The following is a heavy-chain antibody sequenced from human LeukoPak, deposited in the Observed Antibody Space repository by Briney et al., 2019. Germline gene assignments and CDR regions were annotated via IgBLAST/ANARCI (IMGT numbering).Heavy chain of an antibody. CDR3: ASDSSGYYAHFDY. D-gene: IGHD3-22*01. CDR1: GYTFTGYY. Sequence: RASVKVSCKASGYTFTGYYMHWVRQALGRGREWMGWINPNSGGKNYAQKFQGRVTMTRDTSISTAYMELSRLRSDDTAVYYCASDSSGYYAHFDYWGQGTLVTVSS. V-gene: IGHV1-2*02. J-gene: IGHJ4*02. CDR2: INPNSGGK.